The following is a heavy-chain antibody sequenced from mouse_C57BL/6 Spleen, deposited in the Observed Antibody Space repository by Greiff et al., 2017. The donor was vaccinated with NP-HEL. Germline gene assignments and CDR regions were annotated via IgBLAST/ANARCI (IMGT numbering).Heavy chain of an antibody. J-gene: IGHJ3*01. D-gene: IGHD1-1*01. CDR1: GYAFSSSW. CDR2: IYPGDGDT. CDR3: ARDYGSSYGFAY. Sequence: QAQLQQSGPELVKPGASVKISCKASGYAFSSSWMNWVKQRPGKGLVWIGRIYPGDGDTNYNGKFKGKATLTADKSSSTAYMQLSSLTSEDSAVYFCARDYGSSYGFAYWGQGTLVTVSA. V-gene: IGHV1-82*01.